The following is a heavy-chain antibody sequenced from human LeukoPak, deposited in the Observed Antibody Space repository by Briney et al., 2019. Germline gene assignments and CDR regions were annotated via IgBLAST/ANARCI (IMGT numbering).Heavy chain of an antibody. CDR1: VFTFSSYA. D-gene: IGHD4-23*01. CDR3: ARVHGGPADY. V-gene: IGHV3-64*01. J-gene: IGHJ4*02. Sequence: GGSLTLSCAASVFTFSSYAMHWLRQAPGKGLEYVSAISSNGGSTYYANSVKGRFTISRDNSKNTLYLQMGSLRADDMAVYYCARVHGGPADYWGQGTLVTVSS. CDR2: ISSNGGST.